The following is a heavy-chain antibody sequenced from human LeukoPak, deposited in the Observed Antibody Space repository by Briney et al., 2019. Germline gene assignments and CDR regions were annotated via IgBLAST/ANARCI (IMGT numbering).Heavy chain of an antibody. V-gene: IGHV3-64*01. CDR1: GFTFSSYA. Sequence: PGGSLRLSCAASGFTFSSYAMHWVRQAPGKGLEYVSAISSNGGSTYYANSVKGRFTISRDNSKNTLYLQMGSLRAEDMAVYYCARGPAPGQSSLYYFDYWGQGTLVTVSS. CDR3: ARGPAPGQSSLYYFDY. J-gene: IGHJ4*02. D-gene: IGHD3-10*01. CDR2: ISSNGGST.